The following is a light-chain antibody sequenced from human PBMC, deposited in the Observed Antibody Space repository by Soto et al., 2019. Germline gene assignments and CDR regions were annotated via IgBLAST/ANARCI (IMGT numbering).Light chain of an antibody. CDR2: AAS. Sequence: DIQLTQSPSFLAASVGDIVTITCRASQGISSYLAWYQQKPGKAPTLLIYAASTLQSGVPSRFSGSGSGTEFTLTISSLQPEDFATYYCQQLNSYPRTFGQGTKVDIK. J-gene: IGKJ1*01. CDR3: QQLNSYPRT. V-gene: IGKV1-9*01. CDR1: QGISSY.